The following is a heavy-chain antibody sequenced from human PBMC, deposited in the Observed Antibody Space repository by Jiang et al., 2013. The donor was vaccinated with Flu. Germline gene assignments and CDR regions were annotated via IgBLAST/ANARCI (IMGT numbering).Heavy chain of an antibody. J-gene: IGHJ5*02. CDR1: GGSISSYY. CDR3: ARGRGYCSGGSCYLWYFDP. CDR2: IYYSGST. V-gene: IGHV4-59*01. Sequence: GPGLVKPSETLSLTCTVSGGSISSYYWSWIRQPPGKGLEWIGYIYYSGSTNYNPSLKSRVTISVDTSKNQFSLKLSSVTAADTAVYYCARGRGYCSGGSCYLWYFDPWGQGTLVTVSS. D-gene: IGHD2-15*01.